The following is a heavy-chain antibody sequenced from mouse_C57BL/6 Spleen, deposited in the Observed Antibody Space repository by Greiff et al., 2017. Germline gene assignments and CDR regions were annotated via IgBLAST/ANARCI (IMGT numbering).Heavy chain of an antibody. CDR1: GFTFSSYA. CDR3: ARDYYGSPGGYFDV. CDR2: ISDGGSYT. V-gene: IGHV5-4*01. J-gene: IGHJ1*03. Sequence: DVKLQESGGGLVKPGGSLKLSCAASGFTFSSYAMSWVRQTPEKRLEWVATISDGGSYTYYPDNVKGRFTISRDNAKNNLYLQMSHLKSEDTAMYYCARDYYGSPGGYFDVWGTGTTVTVSS. D-gene: IGHD1-1*01.